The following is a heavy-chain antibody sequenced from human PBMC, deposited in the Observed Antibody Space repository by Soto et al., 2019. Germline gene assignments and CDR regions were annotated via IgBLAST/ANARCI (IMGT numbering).Heavy chain of an antibody. CDR3: ARDLGGWPDY. V-gene: IGHV3-48*01. J-gene: IGHJ4*02. Sequence: GGSLRLSCAACGFTFSSYSMNWVRQAPGKGLEWVSYISSSSSTIYYADSVKGRFTISRDNAKNSLYLQMNSLRSEDTAVYYCARDLGGWPDYWGQGTLVTVSS. CDR1: GFTFSSYS. D-gene: IGHD2-15*01. CDR2: ISSSSSTI.